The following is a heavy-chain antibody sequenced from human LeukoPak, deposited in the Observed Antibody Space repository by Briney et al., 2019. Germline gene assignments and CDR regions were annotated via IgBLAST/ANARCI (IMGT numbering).Heavy chain of an antibody. Sequence: GGSLRLSCAASGFTFSGYSMTWVRQAPGKGLEWVSSFTSRSRTIHYADSVKGRFTISRDNAKNSLYLQMNSLRAEDTAVYYCARDRVTTVTYYYCYYMDVWGKGTTVTVSS. CDR3: ARDRVTTVTYYYCYYMDV. D-gene: IGHD4-11*01. CDR2: FTSRSRTI. J-gene: IGHJ6*03. V-gene: IGHV3-21*01. CDR1: GFTFSGYS.